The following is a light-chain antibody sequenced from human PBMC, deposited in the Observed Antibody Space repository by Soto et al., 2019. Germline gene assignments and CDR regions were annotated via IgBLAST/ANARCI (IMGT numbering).Light chain of an antibody. CDR3: QQSYSTPLT. J-gene: IGKJ4*01. CDR1: QSISTY. V-gene: IGKV1-39*01. Sequence: IQLTQSPSSLSASVGDRVTIAFRASQSISTYLNWYQQKPGKAPKLLVYAASILQSGVSSRFSGSGSGTDFTLTISSLQPEDFASYYCQQSYSTPLTFGGGTKVDI. CDR2: AAS.